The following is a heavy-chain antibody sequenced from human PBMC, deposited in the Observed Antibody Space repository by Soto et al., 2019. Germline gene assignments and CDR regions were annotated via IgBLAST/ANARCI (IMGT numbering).Heavy chain of an antibody. J-gene: IGHJ4*02. Sequence: PSETLSLTCTVSGGSISSYYWSWIRQPPGKGLEWIGYIYYSGSTNYNPSLKSRVTMSLDTSKNQFSLKLNSVTAADTAVYYCATGAFYGDYFDCWGQGTLVTVAS. CDR1: GGSISSYY. D-gene: IGHD2-8*01. V-gene: IGHV4-59*01. CDR2: IYYSGST. CDR3: ATGAFYGDYFDC.